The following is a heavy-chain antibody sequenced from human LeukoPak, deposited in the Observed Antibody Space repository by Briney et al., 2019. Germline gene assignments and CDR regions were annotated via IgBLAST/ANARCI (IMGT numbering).Heavy chain of an antibody. V-gene: IGHV4-34*01. D-gene: IGHD3-10*01. J-gene: IGHJ4*02. CDR1: GGSFSGYY. Sequence: SETLSLTCAVYGGSFSGYYWSWIRQPPGKGLEWIGEINHSGSTNYNPSLKSRVTISVDTSKNQFSLKLSSVTAADTAVYYCAMNDHGSGSYRDYWGQGTLVTVSS. CDR2: INHSGST. CDR3: AMNDHGSGSYRDY.